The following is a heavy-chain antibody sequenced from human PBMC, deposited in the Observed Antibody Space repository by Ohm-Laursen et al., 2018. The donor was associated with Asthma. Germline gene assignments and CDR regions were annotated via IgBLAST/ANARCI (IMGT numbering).Heavy chain of an antibody. Sequence: SLRLSCAASGFTLSSYGMHRGRQTPGKGLEWVAVISYDGSNEYDADSVKGRFTISRDNSKNTLYLQMNSLRAEDTAVYYCARSDCSGGSCYSRDYYSYGMDVWGQGTTVTVSS. V-gene: IGHV3-30*03. CDR1: GFTLSSYG. J-gene: IGHJ6*02. CDR3: ARSDCSGGSCYSRDYYSYGMDV. D-gene: IGHD2-15*01. CDR2: ISYDGSNE.